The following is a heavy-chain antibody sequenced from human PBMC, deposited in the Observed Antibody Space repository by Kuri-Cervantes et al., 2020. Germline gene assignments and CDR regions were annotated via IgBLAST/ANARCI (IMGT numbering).Heavy chain of an antibody. CDR3: ARATGYTFDY. Sequence: GESLKISCAASGFTFSSYSMNWVRQAPGKGLEWVSYISSSSSTIYYADSVKGRFTISRDNAKNSLYLQMNSLRAEDTAVYYCARATGYTFDYWGQGTLVTVSS. J-gene: IGHJ4*02. V-gene: IGHV3-48*04. CDR1: GFTFSSYS. CDR2: ISSSSSTI. D-gene: IGHD5-12*01.